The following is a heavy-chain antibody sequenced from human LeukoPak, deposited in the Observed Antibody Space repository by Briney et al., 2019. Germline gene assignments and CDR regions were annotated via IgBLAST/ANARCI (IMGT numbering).Heavy chain of an antibody. V-gene: IGHV1-2*02. J-gene: IGHJ3*01. CDR3: ARGGSRTMFGLPSGDDAFDV. Sequence: ASVKVSCKASGYTFSDYFVHWVRQAPGQGLQWLGWVNPNGGGTNDARELQGRFTMTRDTSISAAYMELSNLSSDDTAVYYCARGGSRTMFGLPSGDDAFDVWGQGTWVTVSS. D-gene: IGHD3-3*01. CDR1: GYTFSDYF. CDR2: VNPNGGGT.